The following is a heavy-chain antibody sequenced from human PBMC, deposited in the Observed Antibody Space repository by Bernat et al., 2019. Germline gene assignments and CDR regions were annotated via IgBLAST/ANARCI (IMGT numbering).Heavy chain of an antibody. Sequence: QVQLVQSGAEVKKPGASVKVSCKASGYTFTGYYMHWVRQAPGQGLEWMGWINPNSGDTNYAQKFQGWVTMTRDTSISTAYMELSRLRSDDTAVYYCARVAVGATFAFDIWGQGTMVTVSS. CDR3: ARVAVGATFAFDI. CDR2: INPNSGDT. CDR1: GYTFTGYY. D-gene: IGHD1-26*01. J-gene: IGHJ3*02. V-gene: IGHV1-2*04.